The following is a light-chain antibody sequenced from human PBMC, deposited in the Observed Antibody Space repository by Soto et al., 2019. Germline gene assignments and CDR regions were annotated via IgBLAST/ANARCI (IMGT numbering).Light chain of an antibody. CDR3: QQYNNWPPKT. Sequence: EIVLTQSPATPSLSPGEGATLSRRASQSVSSYLAWYQQKPGQAPRLLIYGASTRATGIPARFSGSGSGTEFTLTISSLQSEDFAVYYCQQYNNWPPKTFGQGTKVDIK. J-gene: IGKJ1*01. V-gene: IGKV3D-15*01. CDR2: GAS. CDR1: QSVSSY.